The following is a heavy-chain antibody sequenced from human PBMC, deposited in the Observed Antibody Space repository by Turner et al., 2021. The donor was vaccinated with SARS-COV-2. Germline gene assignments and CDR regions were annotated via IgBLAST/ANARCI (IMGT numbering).Heavy chain of an antibody. CDR1: GFTVSSNY. J-gene: IGHJ5*02. D-gene: IGHD1-26*01. Sequence: EVQLVESGGGFVQSGGPLRLSCAASGFTVSSNYMSWVRQAPGKGLEWVSVIYSGGSTYYADSVKGRFTISRDNSKNTLYLQMNSLRAEDTAVYYCATDLKGGRGPWGQGTLVTVSS. V-gene: IGHV3-66*02. CDR3: ATDLKGGRGP. CDR2: IYSGGST.